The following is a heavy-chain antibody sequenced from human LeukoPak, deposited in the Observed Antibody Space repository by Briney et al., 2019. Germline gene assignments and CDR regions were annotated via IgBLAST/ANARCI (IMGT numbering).Heavy chain of an antibody. CDR2: IYTSGST. V-gene: IGHV4-4*07. J-gene: IGHJ6*03. D-gene: IGHD5-24*01. CDR3: ARGARYIYYFYMDV. Sequence: SETLSLTCTVSGGSISNNYWIWIRQPAGKGLEWIGRIYTSGSTDYNPSLKSRVTMSVGTSKNQFSLKVTSMTAADTAVYYYARGARYIYYFYMDVWGKGTPVTVSS. CDR1: GGSISNNY.